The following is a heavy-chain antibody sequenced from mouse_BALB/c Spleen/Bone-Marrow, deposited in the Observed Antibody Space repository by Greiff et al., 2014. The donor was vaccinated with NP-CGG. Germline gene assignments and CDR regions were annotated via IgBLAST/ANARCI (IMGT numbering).Heavy chain of an antibody. V-gene: IGHV3-2*02. J-gene: IGHJ2*01. Sequence: VQLQQSGPGLVKPSQSLSLTCTVTGYSITSDYAWNWIRQFPGNKLEWMGYISYSGNTSYNSSLKSRISITRDTSKNQFFLQLNSVTAEDTATYYCARYDYDVVDYWGQGTTLTVSS. D-gene: IGHD2-4*01. CDR1: GYSITSDYA. CDR3: ARYDYDVVDY. CDR2: ISYSGNT.